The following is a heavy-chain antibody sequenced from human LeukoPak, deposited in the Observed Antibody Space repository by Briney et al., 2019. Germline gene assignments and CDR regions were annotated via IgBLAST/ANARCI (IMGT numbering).Heavy chain of an antibody. V-gene: IGHV4-59*01. CDR3: ARAPYDSSGYYYFDY. CDR2: IYYSGRT. CDR1: GGSISDYY. Sequence: SETLSLTCTVSGGSISDYYWSWIRQPPGKGLEWIGYIYYSGRTNYNPSLKTRVTISVDTSKNQFSLKLSSVTAADTAVYYCARAPYDSSGYYYFDYWGQGTLVTVSS. J-gene: IGHJ4*02. D-gene: IGHD3-22*01.